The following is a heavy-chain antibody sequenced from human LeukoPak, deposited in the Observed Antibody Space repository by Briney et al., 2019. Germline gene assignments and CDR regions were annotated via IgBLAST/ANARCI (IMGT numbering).Heavy chain of an antibody. CDR2: INNDGTTT. D-gene: IGHD3-10*01. V-gene: IGHV3-74*01. Sequence: GGSLRLSCAASGFTFSSYWIYWVRQAPGKRLVWVSRINNDGTTTNFAGSVKGRFTISRDNAKNTVYLQMNSLRAEDTAVYYCTRDITLTRGGRSDYWGQGTLVTVSS. CDR3: TRDITLTRGGRSDY. J-gene: IGHJ4*02. CDR1: GFTFSSYW.